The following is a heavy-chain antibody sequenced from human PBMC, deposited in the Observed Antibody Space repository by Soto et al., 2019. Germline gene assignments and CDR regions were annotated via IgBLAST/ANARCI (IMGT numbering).Heavy chain of an antibody. J-gene: IGHJ4*02. CDR1: GGSISRYY. V-gene: IGHV4-59*01. Sequence: LSLTCTVSGGSISRYYWSWIRQPPGKGLEWIGYIYYSGSTNYNPSLKSRVTISVDTSKNQFSLKLSSVTAADTAVYYCARYSYGLFDYWGQGTLVTVSS. CDR3: ARYSYGLFDY. CDR2: IYYSGST. D-gene: IGHD5-18*01.